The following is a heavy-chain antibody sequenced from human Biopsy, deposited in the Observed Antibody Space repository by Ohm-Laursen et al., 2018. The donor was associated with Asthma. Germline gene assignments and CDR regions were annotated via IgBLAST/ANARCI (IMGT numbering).Heavy chain of an antibody. CDR3: ARTYYDFLTGQVKDVFGV. Sequence: ASVKVSCKASGYNFISFAIHWVRQAPGQRLEWMGWVNTGNGDTKYSQTFQGRVTITRDTSASTAYMELRSLRSEDTATYYCARTYYDFLTGQVKDVFGVWGQGTMVTVSS. D-gene: IGHD3-9*01. V-gene: IGHV1-3*04. CDR1: GYNFISFA. CDR2: VNTGNGDT. J-gene: IGHJ3*01.